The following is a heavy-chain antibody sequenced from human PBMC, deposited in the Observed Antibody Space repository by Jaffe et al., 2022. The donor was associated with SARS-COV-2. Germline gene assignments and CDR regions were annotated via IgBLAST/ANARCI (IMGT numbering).Heavy chain of an antibody. D-gene: IGHD5-12*01. CDR2: ISWNSGSI. J-gene: IGHJ4*02. V-gene: IGHV3-9*01. CDR1: GFSFDDYA. Sequence: EVQLVESGGGLVQPGRSLRLSCAASGFSFDDYAMHWVRQAPGKGLEWVSGISWNSGSIGYADSVKGRFTISRDNAKNSLYLEMNSLRAEDTALYYCAKDNFGNGVATFTYWGQGTLVTVSS. CDR3: AKDNFGNGVATFTY.